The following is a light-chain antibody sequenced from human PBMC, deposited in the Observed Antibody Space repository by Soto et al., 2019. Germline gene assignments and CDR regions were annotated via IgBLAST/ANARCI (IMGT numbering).Light chain of an antibody. CDR1: QRISNSY. CDR2: DAS. J-gene: IGKJ2*01. Sequence: DIVLTQSPGPLSLSPGEGATLSCTSSQRISNSYLAWYQQKPGQAPRLILYDASSRATGIPDRVIGSGSGTDFTLTIRRLEPEDVAVYYCQQYARPPYAFGQGTKVDI. V-gene: IGKV3-20*01. CDR3: QQYARPPYA.